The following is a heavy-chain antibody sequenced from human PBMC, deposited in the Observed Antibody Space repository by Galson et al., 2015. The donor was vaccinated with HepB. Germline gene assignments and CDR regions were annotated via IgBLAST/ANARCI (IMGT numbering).Heavy chain of an antibody. V-gene: IGHV3-15*01. Sequence: SLRLSCAASGFTFSNAWMSWVRQAPGKGLEWVGRIKSKTDGGTTDYAAPVKGRFTISRDDSKNTPYLQMNSLKTEDTAVYYCTTVVAVVVNNFDYWGQGTLVTVSS. J-gene: IGHJ4*02. CDR1: GFTFSNAW. CDR3: TTVVAVVVNNFDY. CDR2: IKSKTDGGTT. D-gene: IGHD3-22*01.